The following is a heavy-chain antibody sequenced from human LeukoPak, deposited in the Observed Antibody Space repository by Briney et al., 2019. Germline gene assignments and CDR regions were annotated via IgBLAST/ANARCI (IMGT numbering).Heavy chain of an antibody. Sequence: SEILSLTCTVSDYSISSSYYWSWIRQPAGRGLEWIGRIYTSGSTNYNPSLKSRVTISVDTSKNQFSLKLSSVTAADTAVYYCARVRRVYGVGYSSGWPREAFDIWGQGTMVTVSS. J-gene: IGHJ3*02. V-gene: IGHV4-61*02. CDR1: DYSISSSYY. CDR3: ARVRRVYGVGYSSGWPREAFDI. D-gene: IGHD6-19*01. CDR2: IYTSGST.